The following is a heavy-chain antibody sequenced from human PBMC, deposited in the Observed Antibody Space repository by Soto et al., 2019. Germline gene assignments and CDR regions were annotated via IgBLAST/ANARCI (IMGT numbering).Heavy chain of an antibody. CDR3: ARARGDNWRYYYYHGMDF. D-gene: IGHD3-3*01. CDR1: GYTFTRYD. CDR2: MNPNSGNT. J-gene: IGHJ6*02. V-gene: IGHV1-8*01. Sequence: GSVKGYCRASGYTFTRYDINWVRQATGQGLEWMGWMNPNSGNTGYAQKFQGRVTMTRNTSISTAYMELSSLRSEDTAVYYCARARGDNWRYYYYHGMDFWGQGTTVT.